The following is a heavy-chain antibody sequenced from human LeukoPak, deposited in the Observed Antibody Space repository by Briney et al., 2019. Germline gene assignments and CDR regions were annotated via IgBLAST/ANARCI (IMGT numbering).Heavy chain of an antibody. CDR2: ISAYNGNT. CDR1: GYTFSSYG. V-gene: IGHV1-18*01. D-gene: IGHD3-22*01. CDR3: ARDVVYYYDHITDAFDI. Sequence: ASVKVSCKASGYTFSSYGISWVRQAPGQGLEWMGWISAYNGNTNYAQKLQGRVTMTTDTSTSTAYMELRRLRSDDTAVYYCARDVVYYYDHITDAFDIWGQGTMVTVSS. J-gene: IGHJ3*02.